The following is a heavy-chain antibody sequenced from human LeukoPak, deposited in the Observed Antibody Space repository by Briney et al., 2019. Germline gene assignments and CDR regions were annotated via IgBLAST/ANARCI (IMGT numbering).Heavy chain of an antibody. J-gene: IGHJ6*02. V-gene: IGHV1-2*02. CDR1: GYTFTDYY. Sequence: GASVTVSCKASGYTFTDYYIHWVRQAPGQGREWRGWINPNSGGTQYAQKFQGRVTMTRDTSISTAYMELSSLRSDGTAVYYCAKDLGIPSSVSPDWGMDVWGQGTTVTVSS. CDR3: AKDLGIPSSVSPDWGMDV. D-gene: IGHD5-18*01. CDR2: INPNSGGT.